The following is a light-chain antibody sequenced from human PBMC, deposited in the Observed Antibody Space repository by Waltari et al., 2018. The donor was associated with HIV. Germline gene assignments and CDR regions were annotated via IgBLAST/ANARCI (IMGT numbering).Light chain of an antibody. CDR3: QQYKSYPLT. Sequence: DTQMTQSPSTLSASVGDRVTITWRAGQSIRDWLAWYQQKPWRAPNLLSHQATKLKSGVPSRFSGGASGTEFTLTISGLQPEDFATYFCQQYKSYPLTFGRGTEVEIK. V-gene: IGKV1-5*03. CDR2: QAT. J-gene: IGKJ4*02. CDR1: QSIRDW.